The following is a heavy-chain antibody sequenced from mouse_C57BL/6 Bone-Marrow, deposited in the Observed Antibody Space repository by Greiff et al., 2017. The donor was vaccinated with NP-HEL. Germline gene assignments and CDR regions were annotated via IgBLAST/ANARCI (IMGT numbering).Heavy chain of an antibody. J-gene: IGHJ3*01. CDR3: AREGLYYGNSWFAY. D-gene: IGHD2-1*01. V-gene: IGHV5-16*01. Sequence: EVKLMESEGGLVQPGSSMKLSCTASGFTFSDYYMAWVRQVPEKGLEWVANINYDGSSTYYLDSLKSRFIISRDNAKNILYLQMSSLKSEDTATYYCAREGLYYGNSWFAYWGQGTLVTVSA. CDR2: INYDGSST. CDR1: GFTFSDYY.